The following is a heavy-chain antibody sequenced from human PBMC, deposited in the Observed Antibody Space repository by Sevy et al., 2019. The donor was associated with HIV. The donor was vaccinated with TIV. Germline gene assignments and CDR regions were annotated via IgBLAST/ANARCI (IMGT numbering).Heavy chain of an antibody. CDR2: ISSSGSTI. V-gene: IGHV3-11*01. CDR3: ARENTMIEEPGWFDP. J-gene: IGHJ5*02. D-gene: IGHD3-22*01. CDR1: GFTFSDYY. Sequence: GGSLRLSCAASGFTFSDYYMSWIRQAPGKGLEWVSYISSSGSTINYADSVKGRFTISRDNAKNSLYLQINSLRAEDTAVYYCARENTMIEEPGWFDPWGQGTPVTVSS.